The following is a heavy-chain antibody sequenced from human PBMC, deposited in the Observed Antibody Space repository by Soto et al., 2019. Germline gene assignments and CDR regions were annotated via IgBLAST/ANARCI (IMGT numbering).Heavy chain of an antibody. CDR3: ARYTIAVAGIGIFDY. CDR2: FSLSGTT. Sequence: SETLSLTCTVSGASITGSSYWSWIRQPAGKGLEWIGRFSLSGTTNYTPSLRSRVTMSADVSKTQFSRRLTSVTAADTAVYYCARYTIAVAGIGIFDYWGQGTLVTVSS. D-gene: IGHD6-19*01. J-gene: IGHJ4*02. V-gene: IGHV4-4*07. CDR1: GASITGSSY.